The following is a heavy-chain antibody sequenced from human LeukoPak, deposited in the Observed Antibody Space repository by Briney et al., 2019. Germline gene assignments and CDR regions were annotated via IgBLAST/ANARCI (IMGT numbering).Heavy chain of an antibody. CDR3: ARGIDSYGSDY. J-gene: IGHJ4*02. CDR1: GFTFSVYA. D-gene: IGHD5-18*01. Sequence: GGFLRLSCAASGFTFSVYAMTWVRQAPGKGLEWVSAIGSNGDNTYYADSVKGRFTISRDNSKNTLYLQMNSLRAEDTAVYYRARGIDSYGSDYWGQGTLVTVSS. V-gene: IGHV3-23*01. CDR2: IGSNGDNT.